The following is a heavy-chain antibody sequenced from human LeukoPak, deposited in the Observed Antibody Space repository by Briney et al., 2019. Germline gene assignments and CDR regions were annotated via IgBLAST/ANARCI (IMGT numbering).Heavy chain of an antibody. V-gene: IGHV5-10-1*01. D-gene: IGHD2-2*01. J-gene: IGHJ4*02. CDR3: ARRCSSNSCPFEY. Sequence: PGESLKISCMGSGYSFTSYWITWVRQMPGKGLEWMGRMDPSDSYSNYSPSFQGHVAISADKSISTAYLQWSSLKASDTAMYYCARRCSSNSCPFEYWGQGTLVTVSS. CDR2: MDPSDSYS. CDR1: GYSFTSYW.